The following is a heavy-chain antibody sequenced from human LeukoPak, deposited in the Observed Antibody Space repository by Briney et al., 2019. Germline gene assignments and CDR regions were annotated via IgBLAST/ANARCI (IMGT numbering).Heavy chain of an antibody. J-gene: IGHJ4*02. CDR1: GFTFSTYW. Sequence: GGSLRLSCAATGFTFSTYWMAWVRQAPGKGLEWVANIKGDESARHQADSVKGRFTIARDNAQRSVYLQMSRLRGEDTGVYYCARDVGGSLDYWGQGTLVTVSS. CDR2: IKGDESAR. V-gene: IGHV3-7*01. CDR3: ARDVGGSLDY. D-gene: IGHD1-26*01.